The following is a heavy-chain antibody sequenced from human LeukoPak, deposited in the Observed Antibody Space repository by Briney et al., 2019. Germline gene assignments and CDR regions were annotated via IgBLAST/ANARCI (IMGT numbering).Heavy chain of an antibody. D-gene: IGHD1-26*01. CDR3: ARDGRLPPEPLPRYFDY. CDR2: IYYSGST. V-gene: IGHV4-39*07. Sequence: NPSETLSLTCTVSGGSISSSNYYWGWIRQPPGKGLEWIGNIYYSGSTYYNPSLKSRVTIALDTSKNQFSLKLSSVTAADTAVYYCARDGRLPPEPLPRYFDYWGQGTLVTVSS. CDR1: GGSISSSNYY. J-gene: IGHJ4*02.